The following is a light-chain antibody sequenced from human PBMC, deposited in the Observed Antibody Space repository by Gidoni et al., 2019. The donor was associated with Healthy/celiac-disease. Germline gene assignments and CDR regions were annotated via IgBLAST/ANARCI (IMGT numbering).Light chain of an antibody. J-gene: IGLJ2*01. CDR1: SSDVGGYND. V-gene: IGLV2-14*01. CDR2: DVS. Sequence: QSALTQPASVSGSPGQSLTISCTGTSSDVGGYNDVSWYQQHPGKAPKLMIYDVSNRPSGVSNRFSGSKSGNTASLTISGLQAEDEADYYCSSYTSSSTPVVFGGGTKLTGL. CDR3: SSYTSSSTPVV.